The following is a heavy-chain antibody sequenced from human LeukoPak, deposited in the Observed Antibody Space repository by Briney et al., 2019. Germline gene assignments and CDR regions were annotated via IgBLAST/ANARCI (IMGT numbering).Heavy chain of an antibody. D-gene: IGHD3-10*01. J-gene: IGHJ4*02. CDR1: GYTFTDYD. CDR3: ARNGRVRRVVKDLFEY. CDR2: VSPYNGNT. V-gene: IGHV1-18*01. Sequence: ASVKVSCKTSGYTFTDYDITWVPQAPGQGLEWMGRVSPYNGNTYSSQRFQDRVIITKDTSTGTAYMDLRDLRTDDTATYYCARNGRVRRVVKDLFEYWGQGTLVAVSS.